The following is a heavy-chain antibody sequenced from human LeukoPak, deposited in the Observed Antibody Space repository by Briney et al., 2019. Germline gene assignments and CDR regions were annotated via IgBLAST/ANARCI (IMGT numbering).Heavy chain of an antibody. CDR3: VPPLHGSGNYPMFS. V-gene: IGHV3-74*01. CDR1: GFTFSSYW. Sequence: PGGSLRLSCAASGFTFSSYWMHWVRQAPGKGLVWVSRINSDGSSTSYTDSVKGRFTISRDNAKNSLYLQIHSLRAEDTAVYYCVPPLHGSGNYPMFSWGQGTLVTVSS. CDR2: INSDGSST. D-gene: IGHD3-10*01. J-gene: IGHJ5*02.